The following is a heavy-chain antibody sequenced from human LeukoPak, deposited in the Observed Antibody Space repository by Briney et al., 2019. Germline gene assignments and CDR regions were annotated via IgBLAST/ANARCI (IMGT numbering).Heavy chain of an antibody. CDR2: IHPNDGSS. CDR1: GYSFASYW. V-gene: IGHV5-51*01. CDR3: ARHNNWAFDY. Sequence: GESLKISCKASGYSFASYWIGWVRQMSGKGLEWMAIIHPNDGSSIYSPSFEGQVTISADKSINTANLEWSTLKASDTAIYYCARHNNWAFDYWDRGTLLTVSS. D-gene: IGHD2/OR15-2a*01. J-gene: IGHJ4*02.